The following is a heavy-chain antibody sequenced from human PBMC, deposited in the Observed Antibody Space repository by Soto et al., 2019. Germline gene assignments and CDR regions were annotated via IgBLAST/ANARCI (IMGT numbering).Heavy chain of an antibody. CDR1: GFTFSSYA. V-gene: IGHV3-23*01. CDR3: AKFSQSTVLSHFDY. CDR2: ISGSGGST. Sequence: SGGSLRLSCAASGFTFSSYAMSWVRQAPGKGLEWVSAISGSGGSTYYADSVKGRFTISRDNSKNTLYLQMNSLRAEDTAVYYCAKFSQSTVLSHFDYWGQGTLVTVSS. D-gene: IGHD4-4*01. J-gene: IGHJ4*02.